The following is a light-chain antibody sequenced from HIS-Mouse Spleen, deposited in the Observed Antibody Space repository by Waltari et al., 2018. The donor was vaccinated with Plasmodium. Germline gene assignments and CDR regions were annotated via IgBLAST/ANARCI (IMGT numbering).Light chain of an antibody. V-gene: IGLV3-10*01. CDR3: YSTDSSGNHRV. CDR2: EDS. CDR1: ALPKKY. Sequence: SYELTQPPSVSVSPGQTARITCSGDALPKKYAYWYQQKSGQAPVLVIYEDSKRPSGMPERFSGSSSGTMATLTSSGGQVEDEADYYCYSTDSSGNHRVFGGGTKLTVL. J-gene: IGLJ3*02.